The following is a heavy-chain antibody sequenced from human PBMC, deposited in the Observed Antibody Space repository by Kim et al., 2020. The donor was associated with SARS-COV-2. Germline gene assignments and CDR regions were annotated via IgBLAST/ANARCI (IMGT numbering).Heavy chain of an antibody. Sequence: GGSLRLSCAASGFTFSSYCMSWVRQAPGKGLEWVANIKQDGSEKYYVDSVKGRFTISRDNAKNSLYLQMNSLRAEDTAVYYCAREGGAYYYGSGSYYTLDAFDIWGQGTMVTVSS. J-gene: IGHJ3*02. CDR3: AREGGAYYYGSGSYYTLDAFDI. D-gene: IGHD3-10*01. CDR2: IKQDGSEK. V-gene: IGHV3-7*01. CDR1: GFTFSSYC.